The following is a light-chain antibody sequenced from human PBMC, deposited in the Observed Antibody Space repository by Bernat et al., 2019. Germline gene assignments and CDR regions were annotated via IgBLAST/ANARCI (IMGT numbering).Light chain of an antibody. CDR3: QAWDSSTGV. CDR1: YLGSKY. CDR2: QDD. Sequence: SYDLTQPPAMSVSPGQTARITCSGAYLGSKYTCWYQQKPGQSPVVVIYQDDKRPSGIPERFSGSHSGNTATLTISGAQAMDEAEYYCQAWDSSTGVFGGGTKLTVL. V-gene: IGLV3-1*01. J-gene: IGLJ3*02.